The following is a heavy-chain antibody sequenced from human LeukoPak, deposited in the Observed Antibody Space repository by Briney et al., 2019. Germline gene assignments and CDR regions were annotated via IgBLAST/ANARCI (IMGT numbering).Heavy chain of an antibody. D-gene: IGHD2-15*01. V-gene: IGHV1-69*13. CDR1: GGSFSSYV. CDR3: ASHHGGQRSYFDY. CDR2: IIPMFGTA. Sequence: GASVKVSCKASGGSFSSYVVSWVRQAPGQGLEWMGGIIPMFGTANYAQKFQGRVTVTADESTSTAYMELSSLRSEDTAVYYCASHHGGQRSYFDYWGQGTLVTVSS. J-gene: IGHJ4*02.